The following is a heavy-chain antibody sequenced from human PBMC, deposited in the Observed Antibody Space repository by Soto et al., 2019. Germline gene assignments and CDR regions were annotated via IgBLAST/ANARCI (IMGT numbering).Heavy chain of an antibody. V-gene: IGHV3-30*18. CDR3: AKGITVTIYSPYYYCGMDV. D-gene: IGHD4-4*01. CDR1: GFTFSSYG. CDR2: ISYDGSNK. Sequence: QVQLVESGGGVVQPGRSLRLSCAASGFTFSSYGMHWVRQAPGKGLEWVAVISYDGSNKYYADSVKGRFTISRDNSKNTLYLEMNSLRAEDTAVYYCAKGITVTIYSPYYYCGMDVWGQGTTVTVSS. J-gene: IGHJ6*02.